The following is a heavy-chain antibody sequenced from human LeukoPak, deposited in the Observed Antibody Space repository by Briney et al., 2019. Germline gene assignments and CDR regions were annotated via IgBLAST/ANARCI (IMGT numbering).Heavy chain of an antibody. CDR2: ISAYNGNT. J-gene: IGHJ3*02. CDR1: GYTFTSYG. D-gene: IGHD2-15*01. V-gene: IGHV1-18*01. Sequence: ASVKVSCKASGYTFTSYGISWVRQAPGQGLEWMGWISAYNGNTNYAQKLQGRVTMTTDTSTSTAYMELRSLRFDDTAVYYCARDFPRGNAFDIWGQGTMVTVSS. CDR3: ARDFPRGNAFDI.